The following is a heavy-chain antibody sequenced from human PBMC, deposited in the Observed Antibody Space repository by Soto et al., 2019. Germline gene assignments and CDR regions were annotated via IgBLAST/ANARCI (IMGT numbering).Heavy chain of an antibody. CDR1: GYTFTGYY. J-gene: IGHJ6*02. D-gene: IGHD2-21*02. CDR3: AREGAYCGGDCYSLYYYYGMGV. V-gene: IGHV1-2*02. Sequence: ASVKVSCKASGYTFTGYYMHWVRQAPGQGLEWMGWINPNSGGTNYAQKFQGRVTMTRDTSISTAYMELSRLRSDDTAVYYCAREGAYCGGDCYSLYYYYGMGVWGQGTTVTVSS. CDR2: INPNSGGT.